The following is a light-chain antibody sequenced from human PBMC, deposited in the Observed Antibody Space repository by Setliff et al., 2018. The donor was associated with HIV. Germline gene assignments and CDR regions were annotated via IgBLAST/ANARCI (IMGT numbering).Light chain of an antibody. V-gene: IGLV1-40*03. J-gene: IGLJ1*01. CDR3: QSYDTILSAYV. CDR2: GNN. CDR1: STHIGANFD. Sequence: QSALAQPPSVSGAPGQRVIIFCTGGSTHIGANFDVHWYQHLPGTAPTLLISGNNNRPSGVPTRFSGSKSGALASLAITRLQAEDEADYYCQSYDTILSAYVFGSGTKVTVL.